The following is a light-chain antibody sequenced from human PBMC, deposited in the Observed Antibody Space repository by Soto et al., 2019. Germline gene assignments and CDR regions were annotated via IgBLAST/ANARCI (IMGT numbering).Light chain of an antibody. J-gene: IGKJ1*01. V-gene: IGKV3-20*01. CDR1: QSVSSNY. CDR3: QQSANSLGWT. Sequence: EIVLTQSPGTLSLSPGERATLSCRASQSVSSNYLAWYQQKPGQAPRLLIYGVSTRAIGIPDRFSGSGSGTDFTLTISRLEPDDFAMYYCQQSANSLGWTFGQGTKVEIK. CDR2: GVS.